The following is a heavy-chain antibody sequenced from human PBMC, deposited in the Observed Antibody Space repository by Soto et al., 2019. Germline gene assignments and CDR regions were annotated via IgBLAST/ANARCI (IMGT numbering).Heavy chain of an antibody. CDR3: ARGVLDYGDLDY. V-gene: IGHV4-59*01. CDR1: GGSISSYY. J-gene: IGHJ4*02. Sequence: SETLSLTCTVSGGSISSYYWSWIRQPPGKGLEWIGYIYYSGSTNYNPSLKSRVTISVDTSKNQFSLKLSSVTAADTAVYYCARGVLDYGDLDYWGQGTLVTVSS. CDR2: IYYSGST. D-gene: IGHD4-17*01.